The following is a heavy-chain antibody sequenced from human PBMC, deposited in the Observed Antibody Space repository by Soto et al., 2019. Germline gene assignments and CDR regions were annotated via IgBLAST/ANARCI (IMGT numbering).Heavy chain of an antibody. V-gene: IGHV2-70*01. CDR1: GFSLSRKGMS. Sequence: SGPTLVNPKQTLILPCAFSGFSLSRKGMSVSWIRRPPGKALEFLALIDWEEEKFYSPSLRTRLTVSKDTSKSQVVLTLTNVDPVDTATYYCTRSTNCNYEYYFDYWGQGTLVTVSS. J-gene: IGHJ4*02. D-gene: IGHD1-7*01. CDR3: TRSTNCNYEYYFDY. CDR2: IDWEEEK.